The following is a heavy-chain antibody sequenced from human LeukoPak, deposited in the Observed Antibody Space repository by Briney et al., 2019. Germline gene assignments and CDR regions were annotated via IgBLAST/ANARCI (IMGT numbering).Heavy chain of an antibody. Sequence: PSETLSLTCTVSGGSISSYYWGWIRQPPGKGLEWIGSMYYSGSTYYNPSLKSRVTISVDTSKNQFSLKLTSVTAADTAVYYCARQDSSGWYGGNDHWGQGTLVTVSS. CDR3: ARQDSSGWYGGNDH. CDR1: GGSISSYY. V-gene: IGHV4-39*01. D-gene: IGHD6-19*01. CDR2: MYYSGST. J-gene: IGHJ4*02.